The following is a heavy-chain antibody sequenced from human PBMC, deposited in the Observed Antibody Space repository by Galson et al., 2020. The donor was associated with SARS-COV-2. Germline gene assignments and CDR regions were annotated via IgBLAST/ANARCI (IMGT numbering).Heavy chain of an antibody. D-gene: IGHD2-2*01. CDR3: ARDRGCSSTSCYDDDAFDI. CDR1: GGTFSSYA. V-gene: IGHV1-69*10. Sequence: SVKVSCKASGGTFSSYAISWVRQAPAQGLEWMGGIIPILGIANYAQKFQGRVTITADKSTSTAYMELSSLRSEDTAVYYCARDRGCSSTSCYDDDAFDIWGQGTMVTVSS. J-gene: IGHJ3*02. CDR2: IIPILGIA.